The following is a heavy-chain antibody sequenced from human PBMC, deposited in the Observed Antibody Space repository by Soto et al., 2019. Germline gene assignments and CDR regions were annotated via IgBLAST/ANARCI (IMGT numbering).Heavy chain of an antibody. CDR1: GDNLKKNV. J-gene: IGHJ6*02. CDR2: TIPALGKT. V-gene: IGHV1-69*10. D-gene: IGHD3-10*01. Sequence: SVEVSRKTAGDNLKKNVFTWVRPAPGQGLEWMGGTIPALGKTHYIEKFQGRVTITVDDATRTVYMEVRDLTSEDTAIYYCARGPFRPSAMDVWGQGTTVTLS. CDR3: ARGPFRPSAMDV.